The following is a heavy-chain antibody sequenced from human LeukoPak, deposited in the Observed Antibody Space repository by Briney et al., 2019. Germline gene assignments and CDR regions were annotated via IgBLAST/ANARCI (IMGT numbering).Heavy chain of an antibody. Sequence: GGSLRLSCAASGFTFSSYGMHWVRQAPGKGLEWVAVIWYDGSNKYYADSVKGRFTISRDNSKNTLYLQMNSLRAEDTAVYYCASCRLNDCGDYDALDYWGQGTLVTVSS. CDR1: GFTFSSYG. J-gene: IGHJ4*02. CDR2: IWYDGSNK. D-gene: IGHD4-17*01. V-gene: IGHV3-33*01. CDR3: ASCRLNDCGDYDALDY.